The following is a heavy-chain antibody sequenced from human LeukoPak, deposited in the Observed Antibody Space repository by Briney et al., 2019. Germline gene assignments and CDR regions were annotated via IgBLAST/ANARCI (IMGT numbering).Heavy chain of an antibody. V-gene: IGHV1-18*04. CDR1: GYTFTSYG. Sequence: ATVKVSCTASGYTFTSYGISWVRQAPGQGLEWMGWISAYNGNTNYAQKLQGRVTMTTDTSTSTAYMELRSLRSDDTAVYYCARVCSGGSCAAAAFDIWGQGTMVTVSS. D-gene: IGHD2-15*01. J-gene: IGHJ3*02. CDR2: ISAYNGNT. CDR3: ARVCSGGSCAAAAFDI.